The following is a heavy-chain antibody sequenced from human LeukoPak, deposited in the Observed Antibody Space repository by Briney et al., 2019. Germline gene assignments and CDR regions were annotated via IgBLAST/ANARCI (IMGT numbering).Heavy chain of an antibody. V-gene: IGHV1-2*02. Sequence: ASVKVSCKASGYTFTSYYMHWVRQAPGQGLEWMGWINPNSGGTNYAQKFQGRVTMTRDTSISTACMELSRLRSDDTAVYYCAKSFLYYYYMDVWGKGTTVTVSS. CDR2: INPNSGGT. CDR1: GYTFTSYY. CDR3: AKSFLYYYYMDV. J-gene: IGHJ6*03. D-gene: IGHD3-16*02.